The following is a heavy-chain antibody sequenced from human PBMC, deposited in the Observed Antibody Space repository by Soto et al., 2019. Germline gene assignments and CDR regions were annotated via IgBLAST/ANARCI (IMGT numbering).Heavy chain of an antibody. CDR2: INHSGST. J-gene: IGHJ4*02. Sequence: QVQLQQWGAGLLKPSETLSLTCAVYGGSFSGYYWSWIRQPPGKGLEWIGEINHSGSTNYNPSLKIRVTISVDTSKNQFSLKLSSVTAADTAVYYCARFGMIVEAPFDYWGQGTLVTVSS. CDR1: GGSFSGYY. D-gene: IGHD3-22*01. V-gene: IGHV4-34*01. CDR3: ARFGMIVEAPFDY.